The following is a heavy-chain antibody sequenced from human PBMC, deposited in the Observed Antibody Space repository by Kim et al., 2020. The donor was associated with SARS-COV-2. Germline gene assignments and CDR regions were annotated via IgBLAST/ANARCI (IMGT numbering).Heavy chain of an antibody. D-gene: IGHD3-10*01. Sequence: GWSLRLSCAASGFIFRNFGIHWVRQAPGKGLEWVAFISNDGTFTTYADSVKGRFTISRDYGENTVYLQMDSLFAGDTALYYCARPSSSHFDFWGQGTLVT. J-gene: IGHJ4*02. CDR2: ISNDGTFT. CDR3: ARPSSSHFDF. V-gene: IGHV3-33*01. CDR1: GFIFRNFG.